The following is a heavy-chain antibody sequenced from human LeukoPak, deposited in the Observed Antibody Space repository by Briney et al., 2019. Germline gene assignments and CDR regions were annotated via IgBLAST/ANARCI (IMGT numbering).Heavy chain of an antibody. D-gene: IGHD2-15*01. V-gene: IGHV4-30-4*02. CDR2: IYYSGST. CDR1: GGSISSVDHY. J-gene: IGHJ5*02. Sequence: PSDTLSLTCTVPGGSISSVDHYWSWIRQPPGKGLEWIGHIYYSGSTYYNPSLKSRVTISVDTSKNQFSLKLSSVSAADTAVYYCARRGYCSGGSCYAGLNWFDPWGQGTLVTVSS. CDR3: ARRGYCSGGSCYAGLNWFDP.